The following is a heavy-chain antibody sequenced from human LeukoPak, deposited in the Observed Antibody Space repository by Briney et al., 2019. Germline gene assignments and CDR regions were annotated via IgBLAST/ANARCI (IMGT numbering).Heavy chain of an antibody. CDR2: ISSSGSTI. Sequence: GGSLRLSCAASGFTFSDYYMSWLRQAPGKGLEWVSYISSSGSTIYYADSVKGRFTISRDNAKNSLYLQMNSLRAEDTAVYYCARVSNYYDSSGPYDAFDIWGQGTMVTVSS. CDR1: GFTFSDYY. CDR3: ARVSNYYDSSGPYDAFDI. J-gene: IGHJ3*02. V-gene: IGHV3-11*04. D-gene: IGHD3-22*01.